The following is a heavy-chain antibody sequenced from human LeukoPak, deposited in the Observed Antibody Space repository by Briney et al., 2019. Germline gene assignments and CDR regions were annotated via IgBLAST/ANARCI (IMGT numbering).Heavy chain of an antibody. Sequence: GGSLRLSCAASGFTFSTYWMSWVRQSPGKGLECVANIKQDGSEKYYVDSVKGRFTISRDNAKDSTYLQMNSLRAEDTAVYFCARVRRAKRQNRYYFYYYMDVWGKGTTVTVSS. D-gene: IGHD1-14*01. J-gene: IGHJ6*03. CDR3: ARVRRAKRQNRYYFYYYMDV. CDR1: GFTFSTYW. CDR2: IKQDGSEK. V-gene: IGHV3-7*01.